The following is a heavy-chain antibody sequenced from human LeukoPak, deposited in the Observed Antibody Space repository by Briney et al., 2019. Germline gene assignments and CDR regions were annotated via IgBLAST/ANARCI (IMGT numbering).Heavy chain of an antibody. D-gene: IGHD2-21*02. CDR3: AKCLIAYCGGDCYSWYCYGMDV. CDR1: GFTFSNYG. V-gene: IGHV3-30*18. Sequence: GGSLRLSCAASGFTFSNYGMHWVRQAPGKGLEWVAVISYGGSNKYYADSVKGRFTISRDNSKNTLYLQMNSLRAEDTAVYYCAKCLIAYCGGDCYSWYCYGMDVWGQGTTVTVSS. J-gene: IGHJ6*02. CDR2: ISYGGSNK.